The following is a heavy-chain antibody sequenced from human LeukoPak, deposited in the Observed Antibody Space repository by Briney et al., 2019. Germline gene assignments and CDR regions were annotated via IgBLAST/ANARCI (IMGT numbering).Heavy chain of an antibody. D-gene: IGHD3-9*01. CDR2: INPNSGGT. CDR1: GYTFTGYY. J-gene: IGHJ4*02. V-gene: IGHV1-2*02. CDR3: ERTAYDILTGYSGSYGY. Sequence: GASVKVSCKASGYTFTGYYMHWVRQAPGQGLEWMGWINPNSGGTNYAQKFQGRVTMTRDTSISTAHMELSRLRSDVTALYFWERTAYDILTGYSGSYGYWGQGTLVTVSS.